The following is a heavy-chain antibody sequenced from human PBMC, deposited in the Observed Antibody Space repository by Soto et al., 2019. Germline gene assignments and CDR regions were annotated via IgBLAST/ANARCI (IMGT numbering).Heavy chain of an antibody. D-gene: IGHD3-9*01. CDR3: ARDSVYDNESIYSYYHHGMDV. V-gene: IGHV3-74*01. CDR2: INSDGSST. J-gene: IGHJ6*01. Sequence: GKGLVWVSRINSDGSSTSYADSVKGRFTISRDNAKNTLYLQMNSLRAEDTAVYYCARDSVYDNESIYSYYHHGMDVWGEG.